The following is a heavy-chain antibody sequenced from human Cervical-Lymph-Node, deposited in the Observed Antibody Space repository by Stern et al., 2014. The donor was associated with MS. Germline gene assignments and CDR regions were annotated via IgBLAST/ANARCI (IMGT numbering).Heavy chain of an antibody. CDR3: ARSDRLWGSFDY. CDR2: ISYIGST. CDR1: GASISTVGYY. Sequence: VQLEESGPGLVKPSQTLSLTCTVSGASISTVGYYWSWIRQHPGKGLEWIAYISYIGSTYYNPSVKSRVSLSADTSKNQFSLNLTSVTAADTALYYCARSDRLWGSFDYWGQGTLVAVSS. V-gene: IGHV4-31*03. D-gene: IGHD3-16*01. J-gene: IGHJ4*02.